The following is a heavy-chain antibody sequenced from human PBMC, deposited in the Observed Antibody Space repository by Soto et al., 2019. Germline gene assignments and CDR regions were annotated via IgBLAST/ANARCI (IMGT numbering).Heavy chain of an antibody. CDR3: AKDRDFWSGYYTGFDY. J-gene: IGHJ4*02. Sequence: EVQLLESGGGLVQPGGSLRLSCAASGFPFSSYAMSWVRQAPGKGLEWVSGIDTSGGNTYYAESVKGRFTISRDNSKNTLYLQMNSLTAEDTAVYYCAKDRDFWSGYYTGFDYWGQGTLVTVSS. CDR1: GFPFSSYA. CDR2: IDTSGGNT. D-gene: IGHD3-3*01. V-gene: IGHV3-23*01.